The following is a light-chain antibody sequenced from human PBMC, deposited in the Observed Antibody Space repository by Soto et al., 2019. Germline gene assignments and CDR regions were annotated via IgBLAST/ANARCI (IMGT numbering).Light chain of an antibody. J-gene: IGKJ1*01. V-gene: IGKV3-20*01. CDR2: GAS. Sequence: IVLTQSPGTLSLSPWERATLSCRASQSVSSSYLAWYQQKPGQAPRLLIYGASSRATGIPDRFSGSGSGTDFTLTISRLEPEDFAVYYCQQYGSSPPCTFGQGTKVDIK. CDR3: QQYGSSPPCT. CDR1: QSVSSSY.